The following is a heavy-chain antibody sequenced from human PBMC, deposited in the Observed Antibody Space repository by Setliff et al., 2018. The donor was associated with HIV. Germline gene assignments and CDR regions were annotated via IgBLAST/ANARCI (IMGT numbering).Heavy chain of an antibody. Sequence: PGGSLRLSCAASGFTFRNYQMNWVRQAPGKGLEWVAVISIDGSDRYYSDSVKGRFTISRDSSKKTLYLQMNRLTSEDTAVYYCARAFGYHDFWSGYSGDEFDIWGQGTLVTVSS. V-gene: IGHV3-30*03. CDR2: ISIDGSDR. CDR3: ARAFGYHDFWSGYSGDEFDI. J-gene: IGHJ3*02. CDR1: GFTFRNYQ. D-gene: IGHD3-3*01.